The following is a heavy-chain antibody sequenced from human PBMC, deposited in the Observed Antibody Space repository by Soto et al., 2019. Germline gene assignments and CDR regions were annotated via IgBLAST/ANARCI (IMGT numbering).Heavy chain of an antibody. V-gene: IGHV4-39*01. Sequence: SQTLSLTCTVSGGSISSSSYYWGWIRQPPGKGLEWIGSIYYSGSTYYNPSLKSRVTISVDTSKNQFSLKLGSVTAADTAVYYCARRSRDFWSGYRYNWFDPWGQGTLVTVSS. J-gene: IGHJ5*02. D-gene: IGHD3-3*01. CDR1: GGSISSSSYY. CDR2: IYYSGST. CDR3: ARRSRDFWSGYRYNWFDP.